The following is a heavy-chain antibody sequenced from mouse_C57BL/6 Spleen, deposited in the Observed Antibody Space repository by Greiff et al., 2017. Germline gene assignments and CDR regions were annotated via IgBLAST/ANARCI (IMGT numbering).Heavy chain of an antibody. CDR3: ARSDYYYGSSRFAY. D-gene: IGHD1-1*01. J-gene: IGHJ3*01. Sequence: VQLQQSGAELARPGASVKLSCKASGYTFTSYGISWVKQRTGQGLEWIGEFYPRSGNTSYNEKFKGKATLTADKSSSTAYMELRSLTSEDSAVYFCARSDYYYGSSRFAYWGQGTLVTVSA. CDR1: GYTFTSYG. CDR2: FYPRSGNT. V-gene: IGHV1-81*01.